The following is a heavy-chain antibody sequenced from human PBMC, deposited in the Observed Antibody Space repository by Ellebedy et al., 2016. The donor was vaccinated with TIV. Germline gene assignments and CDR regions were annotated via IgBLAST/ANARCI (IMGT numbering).Heavy chain of an antibody. V-gene: IGHV4-4*02. J-gene: IGHJ4*02. CDR2: IYHSGTT. CDR3: ARRAGDYPAPFDY. CDR1: GGSISSSNW. D-gene: IGHD4-17*01. Sequence: MPSETLSLTCAVSGGSISSSNWWTWVRQPPGKGLEWIGEIYHSGTTNYNPSLKSRVTISVDKSKNQFSLKLRPVTAADTAVYYCARRAGDYPAPFDYWGQGTLVTVSS.